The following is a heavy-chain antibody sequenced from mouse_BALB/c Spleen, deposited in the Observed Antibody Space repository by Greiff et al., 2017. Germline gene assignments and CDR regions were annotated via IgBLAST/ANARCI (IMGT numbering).Heavy chain of an antibody. Sequence: EVQLQESGPELEKPGASVKISCKASGYSFTGYNMNWVKQSNGKSLEWIGNIDPYYGGTSYNQKFKGKATLTVDKSSSTAYMQLKSLTSEDSAVYYCARAPSTMIKDYWYFDVWGAGTTVTVSS. CDR3: ARAPSTMIKDYWYFDV. CDR1: GYSFTGYN. CDR2: IDPYYGGT. J-gene: IGHJ1*01. D-gene: IGHD2-4*01. V-gene: IGHV1-39*01.